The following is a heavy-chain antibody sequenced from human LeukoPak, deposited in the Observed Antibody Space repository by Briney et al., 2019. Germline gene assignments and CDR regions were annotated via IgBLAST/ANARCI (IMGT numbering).Heavy chain of an antibody. CDR3: ARRIYYDSSGSDWAFDI. CDR1: GYSFTSYW. J-gene: IGHJ3*02. CDR2: IYPGDSDT. V-gene: IGHV5-51*01. Sequence: GESLKISCKGSGYSFTSYWIGWVRQMPGKGLEWMGIIYPGDSDTRTSPSFQGQATISADKSISAAYLQWSSLKASDTAMYYFARRIYYDSSGSDWAFDIWGKGKMVTVSS. D-gene: IGHD3-22*01.